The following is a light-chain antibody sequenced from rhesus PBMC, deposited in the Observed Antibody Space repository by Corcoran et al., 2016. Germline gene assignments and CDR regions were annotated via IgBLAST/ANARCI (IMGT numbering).Light chain of an antibody. Sequence: DIQMTQSPSSLSASVGDTVTITCRASQGISNNLAWYQQKPGKVPKLLVYYASTLQSGVPSRFSGSGSGTDFTLPISSLQPEDFATYYWQHGYGTPYSFGQGTKVEIK. CDR1: QGISNN. CDR3: QHGYGTPYS. J-gene: IGKJ2*01. CDR2: YAS. V-gene: IGKV1S15*01.